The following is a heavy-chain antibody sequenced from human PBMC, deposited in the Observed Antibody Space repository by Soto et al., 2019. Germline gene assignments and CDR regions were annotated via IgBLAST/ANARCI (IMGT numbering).Heavy chain of an antibody. CDR3: AREASYYDIVTGYYREYYFDY. CDR1: GYTFTSYY. Sequence: QVQLVQSGAEVKKPGASVKVSCKASGYTFTSYYMHWVRQAPGQGLEWMGIINPSGGSTSYAQKFQGRVTMTRDTSTSTVYMELSSLRSEDTAVYYCAREASYYDIVTGYYREYYFDYWGQGTLVTVSS. V-gene: IGHV1-46*03. D-gene: IGHD3-9*01. J-gene: IGHJ4*02. CDR2: INPSGGST.